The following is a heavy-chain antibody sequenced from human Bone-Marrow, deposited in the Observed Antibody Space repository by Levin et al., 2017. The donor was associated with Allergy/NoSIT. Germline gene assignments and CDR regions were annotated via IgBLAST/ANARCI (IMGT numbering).Heavy chain of an antibody. V-gene: IGHV4-31*03. Sequence: TSETLSLTCTVSGGSISSAGYHWTWIRQSPGTGLEWIGYISYRGTTYYNPSLKSRLTMSLDTSEQRFSLNLNSVTAADTAIYYCARLDGYYFDYWGQGTLVTVSS. D-gene: IGHD3-9*01. CDR3: ARLDGYYFDY. CDR2: ISYRGTT. J-gene: IGHJ4*02. CDR1: GGSISSAGYH.